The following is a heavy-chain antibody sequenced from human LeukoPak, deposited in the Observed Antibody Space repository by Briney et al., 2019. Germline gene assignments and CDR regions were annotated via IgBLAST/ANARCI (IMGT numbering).Heavy chain of an antibody. D-gene: IGHD3-3*01. CDR2: INPNSGGT. J-gene: IGHJ4*02. CDR1: GYTFTGYY. CDR3: ASSSGYYVFDY. V-gene: IGHV1-2*02. Sequence: ASVKVSCKASGYTFTGYYMHWVRQAPGQGLEWMGWINPNSGGTNYAQKFQGRVTMTRDTSTSTVYMDLSSLRSEDTAVYYCASSSGYYVFDYWGQGTLVTVSS.